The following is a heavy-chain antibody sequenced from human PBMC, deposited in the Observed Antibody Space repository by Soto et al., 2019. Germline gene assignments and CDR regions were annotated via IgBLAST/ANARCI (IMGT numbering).Heavy chain of an antibody. Sequence: GGSLRLSCAASGFTFSSYGMHWVRQAPGKGLEWVAVIWYDGSNKYYADSVKGRFTISRDNSKNTLYLQMNSLRAEDTAVYYCARAGYSGYDFVGVIDYWGQGTLVTVSS. CDR1: GFTFSSYG. CDR3: ARAGYSGYDFVGVIDY. CDR2: IWYDGSNK. D-gene: IGHD5-12*01. J-gene: IGHJ4*02. V-gene: IGHV3-33*01.